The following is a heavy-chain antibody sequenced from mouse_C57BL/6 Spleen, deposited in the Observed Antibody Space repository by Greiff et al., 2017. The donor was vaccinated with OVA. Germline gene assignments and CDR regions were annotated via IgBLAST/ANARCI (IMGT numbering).Heavy chain of an antibody. V-gene: IGHV1-50*01. CDR1: GYTFTSYW. J-gene: IGHJ2*01. CDR3: ERNYGSRRYFDY. Sequence: QVQLQQPGAELVKPGASVKLSCKASGYTFTSYWMQWVKQRPGQGLEWIGEIDPSDSYTNYNQKVKGKATLTLATSASTAYMQLSSLTSEDSAVYYCERNYGSRRYFDYWGQGTTLTVSS. D-gene: IGHD1-1*01. CDR2: IDPSDSYT.